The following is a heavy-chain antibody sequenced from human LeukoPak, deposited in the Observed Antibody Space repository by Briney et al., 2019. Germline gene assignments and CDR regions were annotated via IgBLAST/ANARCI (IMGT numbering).Heavy chain of an antibody. CDR1: GSTFSNYA. Sequence: GGSLRLSCAASGSTFSNYAIHWVRQAPGKGLEWVAVISYDGSNNYYADSVKGRFTISRDNSKNTLSLQMNSLRPEDTAVYYCARDPLTVVITVALSHYAFDIWGQGTMVTVSS. CDR3: ARDPLTVVITVALSHYAFDI. V-gene: IGHV3-30-3*01. J-gene: IGHJ3*02. D-gene: IGHD3-22*01. CDR2: ISYDGSNN.